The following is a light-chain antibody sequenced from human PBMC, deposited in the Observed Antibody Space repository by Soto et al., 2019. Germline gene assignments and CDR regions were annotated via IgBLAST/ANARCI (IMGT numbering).Light chain of an antibody. J-gene: IGKJ1*01. CDR1: QSINRW. V-gene: IGKV1-5*03. Sequence: DIQMTQSPSTLSASVGDRVTITCRASQSINRWLAWYQQKPGKAPKLLIYKASTLESGVPSRFSGGGIGTEFSLSISSLQPDDFATYYCQHYKPYKTFGQGTKVDIK. CDR2: KAS. CDR3: QHYKPYKT.